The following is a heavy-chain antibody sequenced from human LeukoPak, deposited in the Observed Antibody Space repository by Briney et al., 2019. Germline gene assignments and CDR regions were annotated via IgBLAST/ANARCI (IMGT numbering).Heavy chain of an antibody. Sequence: SETLPLTCIVSGDSVSSSRYYWSWIRQPPGKGLEWIGYIYYSGSTNYNPSLKSRVTISVDTSKNQFSLKLSSVTAADTAVYYCARVYGTYYYGSGSYCPRLHFDYWGQGTLVTVPS. CDR1: GDSVSSSRYY. D-gene: IGHD3-10*01. V-gene: IGHV4-61*01. J-gene: IGHJ4*02. CDR3: ARVYGTYYYGSGSYCPRLHFDY. CDR2: IYYSGST.